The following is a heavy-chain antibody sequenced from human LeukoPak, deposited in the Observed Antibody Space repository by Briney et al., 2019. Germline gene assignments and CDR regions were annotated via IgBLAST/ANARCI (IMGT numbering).Heavy chain of an antibody. CDR1: GGSISSYY. CDR2: IYYSGSA. V-gene: IGHV4-59*01. D-gene: IGHD3-3*01. J-gene: IGHJ6*03. CDR3: ARDGATIFGVADYYMDV. Sequence: SETLSLTCTVSGGSISSYYWSWIRQPPGKGLKWIGYIYYSGSANYNPSLKSRVTISVDTSKNQFSLKLSSVTAADTAVYYRARDGATIFGVADYYMDVWGKGTTVTVSS.